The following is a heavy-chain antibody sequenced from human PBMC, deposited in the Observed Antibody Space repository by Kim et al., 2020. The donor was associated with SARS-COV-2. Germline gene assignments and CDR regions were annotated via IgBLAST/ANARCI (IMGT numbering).Heavy chain of an antibody. CDR3: ANGGSSSSWAHLS. V-gene: IGHV3-33*06. Sequence: GGSLRLSCAASGFTFSSYGMHWVRQAPGKGLEWVAVIWYDGSKKYYVDSVKGRFTISRDNSKNTLYLQMNSLRSEDTAVYYCANGGSSSSWAHLSWGQGTLVTVSS. CDR2: IWYDGSKK. CDR1: GFTFSSYG. D-gene: IGHD2-2*01. J-gene: IGHJ5*02.